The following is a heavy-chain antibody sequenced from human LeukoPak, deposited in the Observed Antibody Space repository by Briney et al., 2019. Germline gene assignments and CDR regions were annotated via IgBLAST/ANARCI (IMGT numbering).Heavy chain of an antibody. Sequence: PSQTLSHTCAISGDSVSSNSAAWNWIRQSPSRGLEWLGRTYYRSKWYNDYAVSVKSRITINPDTSKNQFSLQLNSVTPEDTAVYYCARASLYSYGWYFDYWGQGTLVTVSS. CDR1: GDSVSSNSAA. CDR2: TYYRSKWYN. V-gene: IGHV6-1*01. J-gene: IGHJ4*02. CDR3: ARASLYSYGWYFDY. D-gene: IGHD5-18*01.